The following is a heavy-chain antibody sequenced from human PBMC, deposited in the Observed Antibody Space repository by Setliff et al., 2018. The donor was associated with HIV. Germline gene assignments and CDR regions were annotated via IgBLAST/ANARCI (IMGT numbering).Heavy chain of an antibody. J-gene: IGHJ6*02. CDR1: GFTFSSYS. CDR3: ARGSGYDKGAYHYYYGMDV. D-gene: IGHD5-12*01. CDR2: INSGSSTI. V-gene: IGHV3-48*01. Sequence: GESLKISCAASGFTFSSYSMNWVRQAPGKGLEWVSYINSGSSTIHYADSVKGRFTISRDNAKNSLYLQMNSLRGEDTAVYYCARGSGYDKGAYHYYYGMDVWGQGTTVTVSS.